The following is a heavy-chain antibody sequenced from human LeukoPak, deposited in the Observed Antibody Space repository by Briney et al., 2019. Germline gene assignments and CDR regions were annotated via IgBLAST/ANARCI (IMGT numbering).Heavy chain of an antibody. CDR1: GFTFDDYA. J-gene: IGHJ5*02. Sequence: PGRSLRLSCAASGFTFDDYAMHWVRQAPGKGLEWVSGISWNSGSIGYADSVKGRFTISRDNAKNSLYLQMNSLRAEDTAVYYCARPKVLDYGDYGWFDPWGQGTLVTVSP. CDR2: ISWNSGSI. V-gene: IGHV3-9*01. CDR3: ARPKVLDYGDYGWFDP. D-gene: IGHD4-17*01.